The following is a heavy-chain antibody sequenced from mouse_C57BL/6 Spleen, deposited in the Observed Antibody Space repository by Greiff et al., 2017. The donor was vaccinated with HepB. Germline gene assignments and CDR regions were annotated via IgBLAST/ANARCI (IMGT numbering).Heavy chain of an antibody. V-gene: IGHV2-9-1*01. CDR2: IWTGGGT. CDR1: GFSLTSYA. J-gene: IGHJ4*01. Sequence: QVQLKESGPGLVAPSQSLSITCTVSGFSLTSYAISWVRQPPGKGLEWLGVIWTGGGTNYNSALKSRLSISKDNSKSQVFLKMNSLQTDDTARYYCATYYYGSSYDAMDYGGQGTSVTVSS. D-gene: IGHD1-1*01. CDR3: ATYYYGSSYDAMDY.